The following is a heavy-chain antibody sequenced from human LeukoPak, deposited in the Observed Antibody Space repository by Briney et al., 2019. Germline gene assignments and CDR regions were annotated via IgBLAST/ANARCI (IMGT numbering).Heavy chain of an antibody. J-gene: IGHJ4*02. CDR3: ARNFSSGWFDY. D-gene: IGHD6-19*01. V-gene: IGHV4-39*07. Sequence: PSETLSLTCTVSGGSISSSNYYWGWIRQPPGKGLEWIGSIYYSGSTSYNPSLKSRVTISVETSKTQFSLKLSSVTAADTAVYYCARNFSSGWFDYWGQGTLVTVSS. CDR1: GGSISSSNYY. CDR2: IYYSGST.